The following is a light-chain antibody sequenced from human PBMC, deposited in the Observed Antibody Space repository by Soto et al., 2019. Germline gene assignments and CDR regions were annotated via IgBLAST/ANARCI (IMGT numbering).Light chain of an antibody. V-gene: IGLV1-44*01. CDR2: SSN. Sequence: QSVLTQPPSASGTPGQRVTISCSGSSSNIGSNTVNWYQQLPGTAPKLLIYSSNVRPSGVPDRFSGSISGTSASLAISALQSEDEADYYCAAWDDSLDGRVVFGGGTKLTVL. CDR3: AAWDDSLDGRVV. J-gene: IGLJ2*01. CDR1: SSNIGSNT.